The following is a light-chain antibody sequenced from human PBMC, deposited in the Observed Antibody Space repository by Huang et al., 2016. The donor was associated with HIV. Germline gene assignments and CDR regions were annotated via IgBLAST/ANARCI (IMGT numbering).Light chain of an antibody. V-gene: IGKV4-1*01. CDR1: QSLLYSSNNKNY. J-gene: IGKJ1*01. CDR2: WAS. Sequence: DIVMTQSPDSLAVSLGERATINCKSSQSLLYSSNNKNYLASYQQKPGQPPQLVIYWASTREAGVPDRFSGSGSETDFTLTISSLQAEDVAVYYCHQYYATGTFGQGTKVEI. CDR3: HQYYATGT.